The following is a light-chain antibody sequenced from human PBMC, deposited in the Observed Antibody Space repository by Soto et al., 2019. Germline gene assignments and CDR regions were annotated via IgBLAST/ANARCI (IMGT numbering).Light chain of an antibody. Sequence: QSVLTQPASVSGSPGQSITISCTGTSSDVGGYDYVSWYQLHPGKAPKLMVFEVSNRPSGVSYRFSGSKSGNTASLTISGLQAEDEADYYCCSYVGSTTYVFGTGTKLTVL. CDR1: SSDVGGYDY. CDR3: CSYVGSTTYV. CDR2: EVS. J-gene: IGLJ1*01. V-gene: IGLV2-14*01.